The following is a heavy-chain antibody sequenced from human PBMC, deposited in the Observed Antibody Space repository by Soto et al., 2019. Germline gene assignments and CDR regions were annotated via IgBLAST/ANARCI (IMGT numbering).Heavy chain of an antibody. CDR3: ARALYGSGSYSSDYLDY. J-gene: IGHJ4*02. Sequence: ASVKVSCKASGYIFTNYAMHWVRQAPGQRLEWMGWINAANGNTKYSQKFQGRVTITTDTSASTAYMELSSLRSEDTAVYYCARALYGSGSYSSDYLDYWGQGTLVTVSS. CDR1: GYIFTNYA. D-gene: IGHD3-10*01. V-gene: IGHV1-3*01. CDR2: INAANGNT.